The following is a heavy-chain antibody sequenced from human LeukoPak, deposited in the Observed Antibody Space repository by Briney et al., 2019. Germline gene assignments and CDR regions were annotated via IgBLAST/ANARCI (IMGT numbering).Heavy chain of an antibody. CDR3: ARGTTIFGVVTQTGDY. J-gene: IGHJ4*02. V-gene: IGHV1-8*01. D-gene: IGHD3-3*01. CDR1: GYTFTSYD. Sequence: GASVKVSCKASGYTFTSYDINWVRQATGQGREWMGWMNPNSGNTGYAQKFQGRVTMTRNTSISTAYMELSSLRSEDTAVYYCARGTTIFGVVTQTGDYWGQGTLVTVSS. CDR2: MNPNSGNT.